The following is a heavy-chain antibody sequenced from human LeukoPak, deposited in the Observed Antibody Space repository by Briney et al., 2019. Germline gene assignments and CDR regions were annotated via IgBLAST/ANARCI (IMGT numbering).Heavy chain of an antibody. V-gene: IGHV3-23*01. CDR2: ISGSGGST. J-gene: IGHJ4*02. CDR1: GFTVSSNY. CDR3: AKWSNNYYDSSGIDY. Sequence: PGGSLRLSCAASGFTVSSNYMSWVRQAPGKGLEWVSAISGSGGSTYYADSVKGRFTISRDNSKNTLYLQMNSLRAEDTAVYYCAKWSNNYYDSSGIDYWGQGTLVTVSS. D-gene: IGHD3-22*01.